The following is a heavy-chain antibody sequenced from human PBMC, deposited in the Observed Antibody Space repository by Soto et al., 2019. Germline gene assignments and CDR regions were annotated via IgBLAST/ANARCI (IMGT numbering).Heavy chain of an antibody. CDR1: GYTFTSYG. J-gene: IGHJ6*03. D-gene: IGHD2-2*01. Sequence: ASAKVSCKATGYTFTSYGISWVRQAPGQGLEWMGWISAYNGNTNYAQKLQGRVTMTTDTSTSTAYMELRSLRSDDTAVYYCARVVPAVLHRDYYYYYMDVWGKGTTVTVSS. CDR2: ISAYNGNT. V-gene: IGHV1-18*01. CDR3: ARVVPAVLHRDYYYYYMDV.